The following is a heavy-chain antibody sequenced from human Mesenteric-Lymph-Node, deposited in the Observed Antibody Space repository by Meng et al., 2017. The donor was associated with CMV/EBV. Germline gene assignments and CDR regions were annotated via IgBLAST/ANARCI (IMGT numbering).Heavy chain of an antibody. J-gene: IGHJ4*02. CDR3: ARSDPGYCSSTSCYTGYFDY. D-gene: IGHD2-2*02. V-gene: IGHV4-4*02. Sequence: SETLSLTCAVSGGSISSSNWWSWVRQPPGMGLEWIGEIYHSGSTNYNPSLKSRVTISVDKSKNQFSLKLSSVTAADTAVYYCARSDPGYCSSTSCYTGYFDYWGQGTLVTVSS. CDR2: IYHSGST. CDR1: GGSISSSNW.